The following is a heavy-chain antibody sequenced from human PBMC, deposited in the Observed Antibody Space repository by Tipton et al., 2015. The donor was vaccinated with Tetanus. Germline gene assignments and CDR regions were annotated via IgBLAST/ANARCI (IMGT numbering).Heavy chain of an antibody. Sequence: TLSLTCTVSGVSISGYYWSWIRQPAGKGLEWIGRVDRSGTTTYNPSLKGRVTMSLDTSKQQFSLSLTSATAADTAVYYCARGWSECSSWSCSPFDSWGQGTLVTVSS. CDR2: VDRSGTT. J-gene: IGHJ4*02. CDR3: ARGWSECSSWSCSPFDS. D-gene: IGHD2-2*01. V-gene: IGHV4-4*07. CDR1: GVSISGYY.